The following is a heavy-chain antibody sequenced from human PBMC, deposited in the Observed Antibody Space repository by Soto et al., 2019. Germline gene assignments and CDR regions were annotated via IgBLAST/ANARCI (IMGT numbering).Heavy chain of an antibody. D-gene: IGHD3-16*01. CDR2: INHSGST. CDR3: ARQPRGPGYGERGLYFAY. CDR1: GGSISSGGYS. V-gene: IGHV4-30-2*03. Sequence: SETLCLSYAVSGGSISSGGYSWSWIRQPPGKGLEWIGYINHSGSTYDNPSLQSRVTISVDTSRNQFSLKLMSVTAADTAVYFCARQPRGPGYGERGLYFAYWGQGTLVTVSS. J-gene: IGHJ4*02.